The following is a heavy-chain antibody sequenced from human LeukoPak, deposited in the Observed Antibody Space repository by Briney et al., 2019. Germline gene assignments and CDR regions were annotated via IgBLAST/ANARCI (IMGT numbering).Heavy chain of an antibody. CDR1: GYSFTSYW. CDR3: ARGSRGYYDSSGYSLLGY. D-gene: IGHD3-22*01. CDR2: IYPGDSDT. J-gene: IGHJ4*02. V-gene: IGHV5-51*01. Sequence: GESLKISCKGSGYSFTSYWIGWVRQMPGKGLEWMGIIYPGDSDTRYSPSFQGQVTISDDKSISTAYLQWSSLKASDTAMYYCARGSRGYYDSSGYSLLGYWGQGTLVTVSS.